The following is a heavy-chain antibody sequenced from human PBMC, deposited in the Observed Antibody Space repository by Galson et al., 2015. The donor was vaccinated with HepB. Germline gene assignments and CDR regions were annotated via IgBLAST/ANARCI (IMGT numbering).Heavy chain of an antibody. Sequence: SLRLSCAASGFTFSDYYMSWIRQAPGKGLEWVSYISSSGSTIYYADSVKGRFTISRDNAKNSLYLQMNSLRAEDTAVYYCARVGKDMYSSSWYLDYWGQGTLVTVSS. J-gene: IGHJ4*02. D-gene: IGHD6-13*01. CDR1: GFTFSDYY. V-gene: IGHV3-11*01. CDR3: ARVGKDMYSSSWYLDY. CDR2: ISSSGSTI.